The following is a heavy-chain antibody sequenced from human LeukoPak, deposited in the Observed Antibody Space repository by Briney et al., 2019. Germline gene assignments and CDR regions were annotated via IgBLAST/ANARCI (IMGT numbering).Heavy chain of an antibody. D-gene: IGHD3-16*02. CDR2: IYYSGST. Sequence: SETLSLTCTVSGGSISSGSYYWGWIRQPPGKGLEWIGSIYYSGSTYYNPSLKSRVTISVDTSKNQFSLKLSSVTAADTAVYYCARDGDYVWGSYRRTNWFDPWGQGTLVTVSS. J-gene: IGHJ5*02. CDR3: ARDGDYVWGSYRRTNWFDP. CDR1: GGSISSGSYY. V-gene: IGHV4-39*07.